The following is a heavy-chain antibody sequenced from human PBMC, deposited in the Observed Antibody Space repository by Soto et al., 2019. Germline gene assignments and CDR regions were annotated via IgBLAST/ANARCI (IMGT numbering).Heavy chain of an antibody. D-gene: IGHD2-2*01. Sequence: TSETLSLTCAVYGGSFSGYYWSWIRQPPGKGLEWIGEINHSGSTNYNPSLKSRVTISVDTSKNQFSLKLSSVTAADTAVYYCASCSTSCYGNYYYYGMDVWGQGTTVTVS. V-gene: IGHV4-34*01. CDR2: INHSGST. CDR1: GGSFSGYY. CDR3: ASCSTSCYGNYYYYGMDV. J-gene: IGHJ6*02.